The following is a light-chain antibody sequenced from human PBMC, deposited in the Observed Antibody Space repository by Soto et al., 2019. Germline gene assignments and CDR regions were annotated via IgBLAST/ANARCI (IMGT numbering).Light chain of an antibody. V-gene: IGKV3-20*01. J-gene: IGKJ4*01. CDR2: RTS. Sequence: IGMTQSPSTLSVSPGERATLSCRASQSISSNLAWYQQKPGQAPRLLMFRTSSRATGIPDRFSGGGSGTDFTLTISRLEPEDFAVYYCQQFSSYPLTFGGGTKVDIK. CDR3: QQFSSYPLT. CDR1: QSISSN.